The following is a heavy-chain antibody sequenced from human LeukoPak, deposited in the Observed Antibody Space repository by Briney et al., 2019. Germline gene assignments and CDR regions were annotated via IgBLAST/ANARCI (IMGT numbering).Heavy chain of an antibody. CDR2: INHSGST. V-gene: IGHV4-34*01. J-gene: IGHJ4*02. CDR3: ARGLAARRAAAIGRYYFDY. D-gene: IGHD6-6*01. Sequence: SETLSLTCAVYGGSSSGYYWSWIRQPPGKGLEWIGEINHSGSTNYNPSLKSRVTISVDTSKNQFSLKLSSVTAADTAVYYCARGLAARRAAAIGRYYFDYWGQGTLVTVSS. CDR1: GGSSSGYY.